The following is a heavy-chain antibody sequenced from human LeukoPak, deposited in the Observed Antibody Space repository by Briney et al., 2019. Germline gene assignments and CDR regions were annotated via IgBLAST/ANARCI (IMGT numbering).Heavy chain of an antibody. V-gene: IGHV3-30*04. J-gene: IGHJ4*02. CDR2: RSYDGSNK. Sequence: GGSLRLSCAASGFTFSSYAMHWVRQAPGKGLEWVAVRSYDGSNKYYADSVKGRFTISRDNSKNTLYLQMNSLRAEDTAVYYCARWGGQYDFWSRYYSFDYWGQGTLVTVSS. CDR3: ARWGGQYDFWSRYYSFDY. D-gene: IGHD3-3*01. CDR1: GFTFSSYA.